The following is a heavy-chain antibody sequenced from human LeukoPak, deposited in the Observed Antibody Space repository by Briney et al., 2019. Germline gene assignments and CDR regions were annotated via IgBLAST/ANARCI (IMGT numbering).Heavy chain of an antibody. D-gene: IGHD3-22*01. CDR2: IKSKSGGETT. CDR3: TTYYYDRSAFVYFFDF. V-gene: IGHV3-15*01. Sequence: PGGSLRLSCAASRFTFSNTWMSWVRQAPGKGLEWVGLIKSKSGGETTDYAAPVKGRFTISRDDSKNTVYLEMNSLKAEDTAVYYCTTYYYDRSAFVYFFDFWGQGTPVTVSS. CDR1: RFTFSNTW. J-gene: IGHJ4*02.